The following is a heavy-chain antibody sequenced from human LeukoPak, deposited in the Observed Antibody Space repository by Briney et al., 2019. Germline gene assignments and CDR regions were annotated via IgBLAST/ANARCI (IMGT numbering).Heavy chain of an antibody. CDR2: ISAYNGNT. CDR1: GYTFTSYY. J-gene: IGHJ4*02. Sequence: ASVKVSCKASGYTFTSYYMHWVRQAPGQGLEWMGWISAYNGNTNYAQKLQGRVTMTTDTSTSTAYMELRSLRSDDTAVYYCARDYYDSSGYVERTGYWGQGTLVTVSS. D-gene: IGHD3-22*01. CDR3: ARDYYDSSGYVERTGY. V-gene: IGHV1-18*04.